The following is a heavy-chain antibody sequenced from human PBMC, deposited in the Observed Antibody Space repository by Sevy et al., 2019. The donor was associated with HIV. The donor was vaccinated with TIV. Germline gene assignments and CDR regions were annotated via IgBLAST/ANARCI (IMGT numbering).Heavy chain of an antibody. CDR2: IDYSGSA. D-gene: IGHD6-6*01. J-gene: IGHJ4*02. CDR3: ARGYRSSYYFDS. V-gene: IGHV4-59*01. Sequence: SETLSLTCTVSGGSISRYYWSWIRQPPGKGLEWIGYIDYSGSANYNPSPKSGVTMSVETSKNLFSLQVSSVTAADTAVYYCARGYRSSYYFDSWGQGALVTVSS. CDR1: GGSISRYY.